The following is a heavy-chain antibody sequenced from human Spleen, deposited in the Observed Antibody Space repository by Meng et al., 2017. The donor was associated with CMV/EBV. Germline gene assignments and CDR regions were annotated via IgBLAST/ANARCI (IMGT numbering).Heavy chain of an antibody. D-gene: IGHD6-19*01. J-gene: IGHJ4*02. CDR2: IYTSGST. Sequence: VQLQESRPGLVKPSDPLSLTCTVSGGSISSYSWSWIRRPAPKGLEWIGRIYTSGSTNYNHSLKSRVTMSVDTSKNQFSLKLMSVSDADTAVYYCARGGRAVPYYFDYWGQGTLVTVSS. V-gene: IGHV4-4*07. CDR3: ARGGRAVPYYFDY. CDR1: GGSISSYS.